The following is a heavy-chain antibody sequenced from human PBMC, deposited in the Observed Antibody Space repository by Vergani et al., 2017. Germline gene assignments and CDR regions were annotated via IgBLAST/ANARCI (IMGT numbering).Heavy chain of an antibody. J-gene: IGHJ3*02. CDR3: ARDGSVVPAAIRGYDFWSGYYAFDI. D-gene: IGHD3-3*01. V-gene: IGHV4-4*03. CDR2: ICHTEDT. CDR1: GDSISSNNC. Sequence: QVQLQESGPGLVKPPGTLSLTCAVSGDSISSNNCWTWVRQPPGKGLEWIGEICHTEDTKYSPSLKSRVTVSVDESRTLFSLRLNSVTAADTAVYYCARDGSVVPAAIRGYDFWSGYYAFDIWGQGTMVTVSS.